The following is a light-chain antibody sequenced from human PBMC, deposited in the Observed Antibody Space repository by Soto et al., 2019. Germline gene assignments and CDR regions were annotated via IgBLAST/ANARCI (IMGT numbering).Light chain of an antibody. CDR3: SSFSSSRTPYV. J-gene: IGLJ1*01. CDR2: EVN. CDR1: STDVGGYKY. Sequence: QSALTQPASVSGSPGQSITISCTGTSTDVGGYKYVSWYQQHPGTAPKLMIFEVNGRPSGVSDRFSGSKSGNTASLTISGLQPEDEADYYCSSFSSSRTPYVFGTGTKVTVL. V-gene: IGLV2-14*01.